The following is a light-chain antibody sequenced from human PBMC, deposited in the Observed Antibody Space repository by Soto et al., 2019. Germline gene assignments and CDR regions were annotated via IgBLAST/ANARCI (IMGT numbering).Light chain of an antibody. CDR1: SSDVGAYNY. Sequence: QSMLTQPACLSGSAGQSTTISCTGTSSDVGAYNYVCWYQQHPGKAPKLMIYDVTNRPSGVSSRFSGSKSRNTASLTISGLQAEDEADYYCNSYTGSSSPYVFGTGT. V-gene: IGLV2-14*03. CDR3: NSYTGSSSPYV. J-gene: IGLJ1*01. CDR2: DVT.